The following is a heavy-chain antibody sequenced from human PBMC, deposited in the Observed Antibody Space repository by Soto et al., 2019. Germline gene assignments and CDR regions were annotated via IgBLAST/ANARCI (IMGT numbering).Heavy chain of an antibody. D-gene: IGHD3-3*01. Sequence: GASLNVSFKASGYTFTIYCIILFLHSPLQWLELMGWISAYNGNTNYAQNLHCRVTMTTDTSTSTAYMELRSLRSDDTAVYYCERDGNVKYYDFWTGYYSESWGQGPLVNVSS. CDR1: GYTFTIYC. CDR2: ISAYNGNT. J-gene: IGHJ4*02. V-gene: IGHV1-18*04. CDR3: ERDGNVKYYDFWTGYYSES.